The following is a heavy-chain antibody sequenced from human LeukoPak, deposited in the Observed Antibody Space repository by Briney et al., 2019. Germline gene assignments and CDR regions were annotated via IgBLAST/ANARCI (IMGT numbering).Heavy chain of an antibody. Sequence: AETLYLTCTVSGGSISSSSYYWGWIRQPPGKGLEWIGSIYYSWSTYYNPSLKSRVTISVDTSKNQFSLKLSSVTAADTAVYYCARQYDFWSRYSSRPGYMDVWGKGTTVTVSS. J-gene: IGHJ6*03. V-gene: IGHV4-39*01. CDR1: GGSISSSSYY. CDR2: IYYSWST. CDR3: ARQYDFWSRYSSRPGYMDV. D-gene: IGHD3-3*01.